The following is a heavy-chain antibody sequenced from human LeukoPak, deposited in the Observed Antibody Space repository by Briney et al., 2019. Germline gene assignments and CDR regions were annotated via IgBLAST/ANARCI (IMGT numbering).Heavy chain of an antibody. CDR3: ARGRGSGHKENWFDP. J-gene: IGHJ5*02. CDR2: MNPNSGNT. D-gene: IGHD6-19*01. Sequence: GASVKLSCKASGYTFTTYDINWGRQATGPGLEWMGWMNPNSGNTGYTQKFQGRVTMTRNTSISTAYMELSSLRSEDTAVYYCARGRGSGHKENWFDPWGQGNLVTVSS. CDR1: GYTFTTYD. V-gene: IGHV1-8*01.